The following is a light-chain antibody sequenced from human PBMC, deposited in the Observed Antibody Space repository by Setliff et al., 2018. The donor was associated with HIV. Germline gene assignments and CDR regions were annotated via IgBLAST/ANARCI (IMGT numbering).Light chain of an antibody. Sequence: QSVLTQPPPVSGAPGQKVTISCAGSSSNIGANYDVHWYQQIPGTAPKLLIFNNRNRPSGVSDRFSGSKSGTSASLAITGLQAEDEAEYYCHSYDKSLDAVVFGGGTKVTVL. CDR1: SSNIGANYD. V-gene: IGLV1-40*01. J-gene: IGLJ2*01. CDR2: NNR. CDR3: HSYDKSLDAVV.